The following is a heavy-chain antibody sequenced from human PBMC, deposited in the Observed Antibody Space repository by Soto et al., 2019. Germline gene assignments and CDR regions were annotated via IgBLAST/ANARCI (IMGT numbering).Heavy chain of an antibody. CDR2: ISGSGAST. D-gene: IGHD3-10*02. V-gene: IGHV3-23*01. CDR3: AKDRNHLPMSLFDY. Sequence: EVQLFESGGGLVQPGGSLRLSCVASGFTFSSYVMNWVRQAPGQGLEWVSAISGSGASTFYPDSVKGRFSISRDNSKNMVYLQMDSLRAEDTAVYYCAKDRNHLPMSLFDYWGQGALVIVSS. CDR1: GFTFSSYV. J-gene: IGHJ4*02.